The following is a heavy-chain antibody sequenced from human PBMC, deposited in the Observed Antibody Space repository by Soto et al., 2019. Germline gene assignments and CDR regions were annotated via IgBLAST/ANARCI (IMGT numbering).Heavy chain of an antibody. J-gene: IGHJ2*01. CDR1: GFTFSSYA. V-gene: IGHV3-30-3*01. CDR3: ARDLPEAGYSSSWRQILGYFDL. CDR2: ISYDGSNK. D-gene: IGHD6-13*01. Sequence: QVQLVESGGGVVQPGRSLRLSCAASGFTFSSYAMHWVRQAPGKGLEWGAVISYDGSNKYYADSVKGRFTISRDNSKNTLYLQMNSLRAEDTAVYYCARDLPEAGYSSSWRQILGYFDLWGRGTLVTVSS.